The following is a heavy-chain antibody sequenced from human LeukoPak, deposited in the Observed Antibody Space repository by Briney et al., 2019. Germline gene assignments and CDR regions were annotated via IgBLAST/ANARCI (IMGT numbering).Heavy chain of an antibody. D-gene: IGHD2-15*01. CDR1: GYSFTSYW. J-gene: IGHJ4*02. CDR2: IYPGDSDT. V-gene: IGHV5-51*01. Sequence: GESLQISCKGSGYSFTSYWIGWVRQMPGKGLEWMGIIYPGDSDTRYSPSFQGQVTISADKSISTAYLQWSSLKASDTAMYYCARQGCSGGSCQYYFDYWGQGTLVTVSS. CDR3: ARQGCSGGSCQYYFDY.